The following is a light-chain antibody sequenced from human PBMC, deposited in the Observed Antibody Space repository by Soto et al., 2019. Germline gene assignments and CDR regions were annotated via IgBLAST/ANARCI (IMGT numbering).Light chain of an antibody. J-gene: IGKJ4*01. Sequence: EIVMTQSPATLSVSPGERVTLSCRASQSINKDLAWYQQKAGQTPRLLSYGVSTRAYGTPARFSGSGSGTDFALTINSLQSDDLAVYYCQQYFTWPLTFGGGTKVEI. CDR3: QQYFTWPLT. V-gene: IGKV3-15*01. CDR2: GVS. CDR1: QSINKD.